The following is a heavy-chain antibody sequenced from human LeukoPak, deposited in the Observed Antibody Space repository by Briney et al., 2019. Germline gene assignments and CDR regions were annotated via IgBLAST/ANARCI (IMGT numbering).Heavy chain of an antibody. CDR1: GIPFSDFY. CDR3: AAGTAADY. D-gene: IGHD6-13*01. J-gene: IGHJ4*02. CDR2: VSSSSSYT. Sequence: GGSLRLSYVVSGIPFSDFYMNWIRQAPGKGLEWISYVSSSSSYTDYAESVKGRFTISRDNAKSALYLEMSDLRVEDTAVYYCAAGTAADYWGQGTLVIVSS. V-gene: IGHV3-11*03.